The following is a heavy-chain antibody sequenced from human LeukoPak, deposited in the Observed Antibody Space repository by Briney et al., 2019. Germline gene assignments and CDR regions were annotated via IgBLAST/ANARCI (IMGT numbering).Heavy chain of an antibody. D-gene: IGHD3-10*01. J-gene: IGHJ6*02. CDR3: ARDGRYFGSGSYYPYYGMDV. Sequence: GGSLRLSCAASGFTFDDYAMHWVRQAPGKGLEWVSGISWNSGSIGYADSVKGRFTISRDNAKNSLYQQMNSLRAEDTAVYYCARDGRYFGSGSYYPYYGMDVWGQGTTVTVSS. V-gene: IGHV3-9*01. CDR1: GFTFDDYA. CDR2: ISWNSGSI.